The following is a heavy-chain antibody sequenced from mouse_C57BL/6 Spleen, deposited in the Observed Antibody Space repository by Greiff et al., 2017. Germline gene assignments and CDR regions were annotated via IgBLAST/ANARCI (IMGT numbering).Heavy chain of an antibody. CDR2: ISSGGDYI. V-gene: IGHV5-9-1*02. Sequence: EVMLVESGEGLVKPGGSLKLSCAASGFTFSSYAMSWVRQTPEKRLEWVAYISSGGDYIYYAATVKGRFTISRDNARNTLYLQMSSLKSEDTAMYYCTRDLYYDYGGAYWGQGTLVTVSA. D-gene: IGHD2-4*01. CDR1: GFTFSSYA. CDR3: TRDLYYDYGGAY. J-gene: IGHJ3*01.